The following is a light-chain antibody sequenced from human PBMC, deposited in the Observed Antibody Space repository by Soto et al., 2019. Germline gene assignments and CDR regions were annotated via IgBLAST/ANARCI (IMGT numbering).Light chain of an antibody. V-gene: IGLV1-44*01. CDR3: AGWDGSLKGFV. Sequence: QSVLTQPPSASGTPGQGVTISCSGSASNIARDPVNWYQQVPGTAPKLLIYENNHRPSGVPDRFSGSKSGTSASLVISGLQSEDEAEYFCAGWDGSLKGFVFGTGTKVTVL. CDR2: ENN. J-gene: IGLJ1*01. CDR1: ASNIARDP.